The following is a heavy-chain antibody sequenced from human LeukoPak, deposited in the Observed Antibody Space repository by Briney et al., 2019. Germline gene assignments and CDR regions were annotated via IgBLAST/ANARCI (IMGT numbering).Heavy chain of an antibody. D-gene: IGHD3-3*01. J-gene: IGHJ3*02. CDR2: IYTSGST. V-gene: IGHV4-61*02. CDR3: ARGAYDFWSGDASGAFDI. CDR1: GGSLSSGSYY. Sequence: PFQTLSLTCTVSGGSLSSGSYYWRWLRQPAGRGLEWIGRIYTSGSTNYNPSLKSQVIISVGTSKNQFSLKLSSVTAADTAVYYCARGAYDFWSGDASGAFDIWGQGTMVTVSS.